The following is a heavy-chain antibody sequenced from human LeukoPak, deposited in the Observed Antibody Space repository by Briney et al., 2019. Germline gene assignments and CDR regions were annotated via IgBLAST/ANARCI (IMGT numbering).Heavy chain of an antibody. Sequence: SETLSLICTVSGGSISAQYWTWIRQPPGKGLEWIGNVYYTGSTNYNPSLKSRVSISVDTSKNQFSLKLTSVTAADTAVYYCANSLGSKNAFHIWGQGTMVTVSS. V-gene: IGHV4-59*08. J-gene: IGHJ3*02. D-gene: IGHD4-11*01. CDR2: VYYTGST. CDR3: ANSLGSKNAFHI. CDR1: GGSISAQY.